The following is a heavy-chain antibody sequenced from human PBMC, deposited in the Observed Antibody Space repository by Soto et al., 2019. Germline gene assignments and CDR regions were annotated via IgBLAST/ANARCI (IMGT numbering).Heavy chain of an antibody. J-gene: IGHJ6*02. Sequence: QVQLQESGPGLVKPSETLSLTCTVSGDSIRNFYWSWIRQPAGKGLEWIGRIYSSGSTDYNASLKSRVSMSVDRSNNQFFLRLTSVTAEDTAVDYCVRDCSGGGCYSDYGMDVWGQGTTVTVSS. V-gene: IGHV4-4*07. CDR1: GDSIRNFY. D-gene: IGHD2-15*01. CDR3: VRDCSGGGCYSDYGMDV. CDR2: IYSSGST.